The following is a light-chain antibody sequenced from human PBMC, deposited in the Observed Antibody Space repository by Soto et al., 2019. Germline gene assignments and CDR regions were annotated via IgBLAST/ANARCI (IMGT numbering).Light chain of an antibody. Sequence: EMVMTQSPGTLSLTPGERATLSCRASQSVSSSYLAWYQQKPGQAPRLLISGASTRATGIPDRFSGSGSGTDFTLIISRLEPEDFAVYYCKQYGSSPLTFVGGTKVDSK. CDR2: GAS. CDR3: KQYGSSPLT. J-gene: IGKJ4*01. CDR1: QSVSSSY. V-gene: IGKV3-20*01.